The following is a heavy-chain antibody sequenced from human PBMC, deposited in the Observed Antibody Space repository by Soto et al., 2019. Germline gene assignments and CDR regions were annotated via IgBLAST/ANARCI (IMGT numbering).Heavy chain of an antibody. CDR2: IGGSDGST. Sequence: EAQLLESGGGLVQAGGSLSLSCAASGFTFSSYAMNWVRQAPGKGLEWVSTIGGSDGSTSYADSVKGRFTISRDNSKKTMYLQLNSLRADDTALYYCAKDAITGPSCNWFDPWGQGTLVTVSS. D-gene: IGHD1-20*01. CDR3: AKDAITGPSCNWFDP. CDR1: GFTFSSYA. V-gene: IGHV3-23*01. J-gene: IGHJ5*02.